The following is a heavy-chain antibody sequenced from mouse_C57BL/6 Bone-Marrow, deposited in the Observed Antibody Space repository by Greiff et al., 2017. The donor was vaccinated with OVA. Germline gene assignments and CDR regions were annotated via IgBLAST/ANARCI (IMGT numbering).Heavy chain of an antibody. CDR1: GYTFTSYW. CDR2: IHPSDSDT. V-gene: IGHV1-74*01. Sequence: QVQLKQPGAELVKPGASVKVSCKASGYTFTSYWMHWVKQRPGQGLEWIGRIHPSDSDTNDNQKFKGKATLTVDKSSSTAYMQLSSLTSEDAAVCYCASRDYDGYYAMDYWGQGTSVTVSS. D-gene: IGHD2-4*01. CDR3: ASRDYDGYYAMDY. J-gene: IGHJ4*01.